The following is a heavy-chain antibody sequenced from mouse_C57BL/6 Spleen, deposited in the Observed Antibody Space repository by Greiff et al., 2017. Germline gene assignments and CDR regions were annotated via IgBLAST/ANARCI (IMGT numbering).Heavy chain of an antibody. D-gene: IGHD4-1*01. V-gene: IGHV1-50*01. CDR3: ARGVGRRGYFDY. J-gene: IGHJ2*01. CDR2: IDPSDSYT. Sequence: QVQLKQPGAELVKPGASVKLSCKASGYTFTSYWMQWVKQRPGQGLEWIGEIDPSDSYTNYNQKFKGKATLTVDTSSSTAYMQLSSLTSEDSAVYYCARGVGRRGYFDYWGQGTTLTVSS. CDR1: GYTFTSYW.